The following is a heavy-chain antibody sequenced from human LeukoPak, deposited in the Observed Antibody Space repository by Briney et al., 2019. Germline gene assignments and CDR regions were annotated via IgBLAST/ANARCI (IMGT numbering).Heavy chain of an antibody. CDR3: ARIGDPGIYYYYMDV. D-gene: IGHD2-21*02. CDR2: ISSSSSYI. Sequence: GGSLRLSCAASGFTFSSYSMNWVRQAPGKGLEWVSSISSSSSYIYYADSVKGRFTISRDNAKNSLYLQINSLRAEDTALYYCARIGDPGIYYYYMDVWGKGTTVTVSS. V-gene: IGHV3-21*04. J-gene: IGHJ6*03. CDR1: GFTFSSYS.